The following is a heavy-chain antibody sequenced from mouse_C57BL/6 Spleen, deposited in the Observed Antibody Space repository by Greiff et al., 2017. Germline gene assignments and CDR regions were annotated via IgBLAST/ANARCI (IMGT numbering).Heavy chain of an antibody. CDR1: GYTFTSYW. D-gene: IGHD1-1*01. CDR3: ARRHGSSYGYAMYY. V-gene: IGHV1-69*01. Sequence: QVQLQQPGAELVMPGASVKLSCKASGYTFTSYWMHWVKQRPGQGLEWIGEIDPSDSYTNYNQKFKGKSTLTVDKSSSTAYMQLSSLTSEDSAVYYCARRHGSSYGYAMYYWGQGTSVTVSS. CDR2: IDPSDSYT. J-gene: IGHJ4*01.